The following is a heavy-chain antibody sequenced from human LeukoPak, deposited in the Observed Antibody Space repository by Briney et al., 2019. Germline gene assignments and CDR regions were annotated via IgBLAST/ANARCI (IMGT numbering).Heavy chain of an antibody. D-gene: IGHD6-13*01. J-gene: IGHJ4*02. CDR2: IKQDGSEK. CDR3: ARDLAAAGRPFDY. Sequence: GGSLRLSCAASGFTFSSYWMSWVRQAPGKGLEWVANIKQDGSEKYYVDSVKGRFTISRDNAKNSLYLQMNSLRAEDTAVYYYARDLAAAGRPFDYWGQGTLVTVSS. CDR1: GFTFSSYW. V-gene: IGHV3-7*01.